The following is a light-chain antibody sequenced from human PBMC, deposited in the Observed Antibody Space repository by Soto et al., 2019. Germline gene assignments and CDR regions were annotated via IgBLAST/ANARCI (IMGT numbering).Light chain of an antibody. J-gene: IGKJ1*01. CDR1: QSISSW. CDR2: DAS. V-gene: IGKV1-5*01. CDR3: QQYNSYPWT. Sequence: DIQMTQSPSTLSASVGDRVTITCRASQSISSWLAWYQQKPGKAPKLLIYDASSLESGVPSRFSGSGSGTEFPLTISSLQPDDVATYYCQQYNSYPWTFGQGNKVEIK.